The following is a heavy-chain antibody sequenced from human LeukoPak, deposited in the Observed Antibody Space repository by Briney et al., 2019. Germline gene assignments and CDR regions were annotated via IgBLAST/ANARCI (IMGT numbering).Heavy chain of an antibody. J-gene: IGHJ4*02. Sequence: GGSLRLSCAASGFTFHAYWMSWVRQAPGKRLEWVANLKQDGSETYYVDSVKGRFTISRDNAKNSLYLQMNSLRAEDTAVYYCARVRTLLSGSYQPAKFSIPQTLLDYWGQGTLVTVSS. CDR2: LKQDGSET. V-gene: IGHV3-7*01. CDR3: ARVRTLLSGSYQPAKFSIPQTLLDY. CDR1: GFTFHAYW. D-gene: IGHD1-26*01.